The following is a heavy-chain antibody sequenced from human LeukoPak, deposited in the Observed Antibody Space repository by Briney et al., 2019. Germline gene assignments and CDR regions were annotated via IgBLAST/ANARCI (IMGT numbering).Heavy chain of an antibody. CDR1: GFTFSSYA. Sequence: GGSLRLSCAASGFTFSSYAMSWVRQAPGKGLEWVSVISGSGGSTYYADSVKGRFTISRDNSKNTLYLQMNSLRAEDAAVYYCAKGNYDFWSGYYQSDYYYYGMDVWGQGTTVTVSS. D-gene: IGHD3-3*01. CDR2: ISGSGGST. J-gene: IGHJ6*02. V-gene: IGHV3-23*01. CDR3: AKGNYDFWSGYYQSDYYYYGMDV.